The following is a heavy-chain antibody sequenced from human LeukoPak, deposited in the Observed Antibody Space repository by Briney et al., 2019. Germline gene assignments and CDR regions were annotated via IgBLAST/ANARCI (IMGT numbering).Heavy chain of an antibody. CDR3: ARATRNGCDY. CDR2: ISSGSDTI. D-gene: IGHD5-24*01. V-gene: IGHV3-48*04. Sequence: GGSLRLSCAVSGFTFSDHFLDWVRQAPGKGPEWVSYISSGSDTIYYAASAKGRFTMSRDNAKNSLFLEMNSLTAEDTAVYYCARATRNGCDYWGQGTLVAVSS. J-gene: IGHJ4*02. CDR1: GFTFSDHF.